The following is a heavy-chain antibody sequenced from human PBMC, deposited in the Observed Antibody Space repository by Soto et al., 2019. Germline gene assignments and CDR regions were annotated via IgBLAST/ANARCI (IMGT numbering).Heavy chain of an antibody. J-gene: IGHJ4*02. CDR2: IYYSGST. Sequence: SETLSLTCTVSGGSISSGDYYWSWIRQPPGKGLEWIGYIYYSGSTYYNPSLKSRVTISVDTSKNQFSLKLSSVTAADTAVYYCAGLGTAATNFDYWGQGTLVTVSS. V-gene: IGHV4-30-4*01. CDR1: GGSISSGDYY. CDR3: AGLGTAATNFDY. D-gene: IGHD6-13*01.